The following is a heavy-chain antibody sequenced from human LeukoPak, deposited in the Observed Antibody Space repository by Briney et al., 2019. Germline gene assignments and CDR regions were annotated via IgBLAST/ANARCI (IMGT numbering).Heavy chain of an antibody. CDR1: GFTVSSNY. CDR3: ARVMDYFDY. Sequence: GGSLRLSCAASGFTVSSNYMSWVRQAPGEGLEWVSVISVKGRFTISRDNSKNTLYLQMNSLRAEDTAVYYCARVMDYFDYWGQGTLVTVSS. J-gene: IGHJ4*02. V-gene: IGHV3-53*01. CDR2: I. D-gene: IGHD5-24*01.